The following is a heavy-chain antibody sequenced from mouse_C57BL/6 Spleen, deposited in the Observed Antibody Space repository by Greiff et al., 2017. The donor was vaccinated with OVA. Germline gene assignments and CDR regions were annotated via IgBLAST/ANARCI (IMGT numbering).Heavy chain of an antibody. V-gene: IGHV5-9-1*02. D-gene: IGHD2-4*01. J-gene: IGHJ4*01. Sequence: EVMLVESGEGLVKPGGSLKLSCAASGFTFSSYAMSWVRQTPEKRLEWVAYISSGGDYIYYADTVKGRFTISRDNARNTLYLQMSSLKSEDTAMYYCTREDDYDEDAMDYWGQGTSVTVSS. CDR3: TREDDYDEDAMDY. CDR1: GFTFSSYA. CDR2: ISSGGDYI.